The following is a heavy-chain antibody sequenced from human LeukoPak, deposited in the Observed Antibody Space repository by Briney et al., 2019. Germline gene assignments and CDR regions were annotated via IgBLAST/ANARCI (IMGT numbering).Heavy chain of an antibody. CDR1: GLTFNNAW. D-gene: IGHD6-13*01. CDR3: AKEGYSSSWYWFDP. CDR2: ISYDGSNK. J-gene: IGHJ5*02. V-gene: IGHV3-30*18. Sequence: GGSLRLSCAASGLTFNNAWMSWVRQAPGKGLEWVAVISYDGSNKYYADSVKGRFTISRDNSKNTLYLQMNSLRAEDTAVYYCAKEGYSSSWYWFDPWGQGTLVTVSS.